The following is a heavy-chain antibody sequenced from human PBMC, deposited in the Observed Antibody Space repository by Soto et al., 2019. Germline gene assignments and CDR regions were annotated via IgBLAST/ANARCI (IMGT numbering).Heavy chain of an antibody. Sequence: QVQLVQSGAEVKKPGSSVKVSCKASGGTFSSYAISWVRQAPGQGLEWMGGIIPIFGTANYAQKFQGRVTITADXXTXTXXMELSSLRSEDTAVYYCAREVGIVLVETGEGWFDPWGQGTLVTVSS. CDR1: GGTFSSYA. V-gene: IGHV1-69*12. CDR2: IIPIFGTA. D-gene: IGHD2-2*01. J-gene: IGHJ5*02. CDR3: AREVGIVLVETGEGWFDP.